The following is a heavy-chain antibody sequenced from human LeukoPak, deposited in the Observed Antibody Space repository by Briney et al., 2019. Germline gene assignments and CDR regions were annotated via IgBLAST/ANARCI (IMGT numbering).Heavy chain of an antibody. J-gene: IGHJ2*01. CDR3: ARATHSPMTTVTIGGVWYFDL. Sequence: SETLSLTCTVSGGSISSYYWSWIRQPPGKGLEWIGYIYYSGSTNYNPPLKSRVTISVDTSKNQFSLKLSSVTAADTAVYYCARATHSPMTTVTIGGVWYFDLWGRGTLVTVSS. CDR1: GGSISSYY. V-gene: IGHV4-59*01. D-gene: IGHD4-17*01. CDR2: IYYSGST.